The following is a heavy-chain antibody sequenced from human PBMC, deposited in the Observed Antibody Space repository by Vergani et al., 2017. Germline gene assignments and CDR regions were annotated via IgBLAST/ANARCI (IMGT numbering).Heavy chain of an antibody. V-gene: IGHV4-61*02. CDR2: IYYSGST. J-gene: IGHJ4*02. Sequence: QVQLQESGPGLVKPSQTLSLTCTVSGGSISSGSYYWSWIRQPAGKGLEWIGRIYYSGSTNYNPSLKSRVTISVDTSKNQFSLKLSSVTAADTAVYYCARLGGIAAAGFDYWGQGTLVTVSS. CDR1: GGSISSGSYY. D-gene: IGHD6-13*01. CDR3: ARLGGIAAAGFDY.